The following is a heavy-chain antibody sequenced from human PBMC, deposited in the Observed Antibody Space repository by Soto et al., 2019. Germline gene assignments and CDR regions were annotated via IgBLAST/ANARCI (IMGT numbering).Heavy chain of an antibody. V-gene: IGHV5-51*01. CDR2: IYPGDSDT. D-gene: IGHD3-3*01. Sequence: PGESLKISCKGSGYSFTSFWIGWVRQMPGKGLEWMGIIYPGDSDTRYSPSFQGQVTISADKYISTAYLHWSSLKASDTAMYYCAREYYDFWSGYHRDYYYGMDVWGQGTTVTVSS. CDR1: GYSFTSFW. CDR3: AREYYDFWSGYHRDYYYGMDV. J-gene: IGHJ6*02.